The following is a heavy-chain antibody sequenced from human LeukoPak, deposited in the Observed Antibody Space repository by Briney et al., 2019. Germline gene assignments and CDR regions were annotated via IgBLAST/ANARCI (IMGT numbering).Heavy chain of an antibody. V-gene: IGHV3-7*01. CDR1: GFTFSTYA. Sequence: GGSLRLSCAASGFTFSTYAMSWVRQAPGKGLEWVATIKEDGSVEYNVDSMKGRFIISRDNAKNSLHLQMNSLRGEDTAVYYCATYSGPDKWDASDMWGQGTLVTVSS. CDR2: IKEDGSVE. J-gene: IGHJ3*02. CDR3: ATYSGPDKWDASDM. D-gene: IGHD1-26*01.